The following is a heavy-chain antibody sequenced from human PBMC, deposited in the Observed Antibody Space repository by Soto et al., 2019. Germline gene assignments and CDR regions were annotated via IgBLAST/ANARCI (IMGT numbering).Heavy chain of an antibody. Sequence: PGGSLRLSCAASGFTFSSYWMHWVRQAPGKGLVWVSRINSDGSSTSYADSVKGRFTISRDNAKNTLYLQMNSLRAEDTAVYYCARADYYDSKEFDYWGQGTLVTVSS. CDR3: ARADYYDSKEFDY. D-gene: IGHD3-22*01. CDR1: GFTFSSYW. J-gene: IGHJ4*02. CDR2: INSDGSST. V-gene: IGHV3-74*01.